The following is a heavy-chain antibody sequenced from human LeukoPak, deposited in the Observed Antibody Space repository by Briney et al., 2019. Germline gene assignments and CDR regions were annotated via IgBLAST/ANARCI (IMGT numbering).Heavy chain of an antibody. Sequence: GGSLRLSCAASGFTFSSYWMSWVRQAPGKGLEWVANIKQDGSEKYYVDSVKGRFTISRDNAKNSLYLQMNSLRAEDTAVYYCARGERHSYGQYYYYGMDVWGQGTTATVSS. J-gene: IGHJ6*02. V-gene: IGHV3-7*03. D-gene: IGHD5-18*01. CDR1: GFTFSSYW. CDR2: IKQDGSEK. CDR3: ARGERHSYGQYYYYGMDV.